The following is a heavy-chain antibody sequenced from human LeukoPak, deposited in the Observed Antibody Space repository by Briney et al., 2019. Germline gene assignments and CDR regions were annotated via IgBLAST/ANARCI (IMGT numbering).Heavy chain of an antibody. J-gene: IGHJ4*02. D-gene: IGHD6-19*01. V-gene: IGHV3-66*01. CDR2: LFGGGSI. Sequence: GGSLRLSCVGSGFTVRSTYMSWVRQAPGKGLEWVSVLFGGGSIYYADSVKGRFTISRDNAKNSLYLQMNSLRAEDTAVYYCARWGYTNGWYYFENWGQGTLVTVSS. CDR3: ARWGYTNGWYYFEN. CDR1: GFTVRSTY.